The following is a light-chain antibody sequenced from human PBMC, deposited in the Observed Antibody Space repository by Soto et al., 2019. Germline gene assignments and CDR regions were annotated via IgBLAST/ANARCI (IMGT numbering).Light chain of an antibody. V-gene: IGKV3-20*01. Sequence: EIVLTQSPCTLSRSAGERATXSCRASQSVSNNYLAWYQQKPGQAPGLLIYRISSRATAIPERFSGSGSETEFTLTISSLQPEDFATYYCHQHGNSPITFGQGTRLEIK. J-gene: IGKJ5*01. CDR2: RIS. CDR3: HQHGNSPIT. CDR1: QSVSNNY.